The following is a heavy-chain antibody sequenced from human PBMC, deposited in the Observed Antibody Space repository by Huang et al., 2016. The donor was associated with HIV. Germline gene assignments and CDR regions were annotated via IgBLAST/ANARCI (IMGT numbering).Heavy chain of an antibody. Sequence: VQLVQSGAEVKKPGESLKISCKGSGYSFSSYWIAGVRQMPGKGLEWVGIIFPDDSDTTYSPSFEGQVTISADKSIGTAYLQWSSLKASDTAMYYCARRFSSSSGYFDYWGQGSLVTVSS. CDR3: ARRFSSSSGYFDY. CDR1: GYSFSSYW. CDR2: IFPDDSDT. J-gene: IGHJ4*02. D-gene: IGHD6-6*01. V-gene: IGHV5-51*01.